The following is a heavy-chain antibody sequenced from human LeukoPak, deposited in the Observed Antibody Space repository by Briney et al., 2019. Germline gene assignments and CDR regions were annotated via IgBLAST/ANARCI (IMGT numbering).Heavy chain of an antibody. Sequence: SETLSLTCSVSGYSISNGYYWGWIRQPPGKGLEFIGSVYHGGNTYYKASLKSRVTISVDTSKNQVSLRLSSVTAADTAVYYCARSYSGSFLYWGQGSLVTVSS. CDR3: ARSYSGSFLY. D-gene: IGHD1-26*01. V-gene: IGHV4-38-2*01. CDR1: GYSISNGYY. CDR2: VYHGGNT. J-gene: IGHJ1*01.